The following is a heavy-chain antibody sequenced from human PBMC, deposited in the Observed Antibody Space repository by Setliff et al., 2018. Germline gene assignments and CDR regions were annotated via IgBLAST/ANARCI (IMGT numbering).Heavy chain of an antibody. CDR1: GFTFSAHY. Sequence: GGSLRLSCAASGFTFSAHYMDWLRQAPGKGLEWVGRIRNKDNSYTTEYAASVKGRFTISRDDSKNSLYLQMNGLKTEDTAVYYCTTDQVVVVDYWGQGTLVTVSS. J-gene: IGHJ4*02. CDR2: IRNKDNSYTT. CDR3: TTDQVVVVDY. V-gene: IGHV3-72*01. D-gene: IGHD3-22*01.